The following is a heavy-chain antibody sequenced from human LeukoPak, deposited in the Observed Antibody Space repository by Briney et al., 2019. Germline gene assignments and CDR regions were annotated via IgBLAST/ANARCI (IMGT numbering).Heavy chain of an antibody. Sequence: PSETLSLTCTVSGGSISSSSYYWGWIRQPPGKGLEWIGSIYYSGSTYYNPSLKSRVTISIDTSKNQFSLKLSSVTAADTAVYYCARGGVGYCSSTSCPLEGRWFDPWGQGTLVTVSS. CDR1: GGSISSSSYY. D-gene: IGHD2-2*01. V-gene: IGHV4-39*01. CDR3: ARGGVGYCSSTSCPLEGRWFDP. CDR2: IYYSGST. J-gene: IGHJ5*02.